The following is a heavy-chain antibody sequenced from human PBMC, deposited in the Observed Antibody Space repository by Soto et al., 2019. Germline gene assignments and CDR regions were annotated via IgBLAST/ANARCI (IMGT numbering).Heavy chain of an antibody. V-gene: IGHV4-34*01. J-gene: IGHJ4*02. CDR1: GGSFSGYY. CDR3: ARGRYYDYIWGSYRAFDY. D-gene: IGHD3-16*02. CDR2: INHSGST. Sequence: QVQLQQWGAGLLKPSETLSLTCAVYGGSFSGYYWSWIRQPPGKGLEWIGEINHSGSTNYNPSLKSRVTISVDTSKNQFSLKLSSVTAAATAVYYCARGRYYDYIWGSYRAFDYWGQGTLVTVSS.